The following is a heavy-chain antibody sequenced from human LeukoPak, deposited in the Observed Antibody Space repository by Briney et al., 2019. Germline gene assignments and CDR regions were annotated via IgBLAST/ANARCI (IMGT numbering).Heavy chain of an antibody. Sequence: PSETLSLTCTVSGGSISSYYWSWIRQPPGKGLEWIGYIYYSGSTNYNPSLKSRVTISVDTSKNQFSLKLSYVTAADTAVYYCARGGHYYDSTGWFDPWGQGTLVTVSS. D-gene: IGHD3-22*01. V-gene: IGHV4-59*01. CDR1: GGSISSYY. J-gene: IGHJ5*02. CDR2: IYYSGST. CDR3: ARGGHYYDSTGWFDP.